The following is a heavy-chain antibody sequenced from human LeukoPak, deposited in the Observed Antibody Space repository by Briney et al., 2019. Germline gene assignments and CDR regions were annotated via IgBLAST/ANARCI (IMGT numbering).Heavy chain of an antibody. CDR1: GGSISSYY. CDR2: IYYSGST. CDR3: VSGPPRGDYYYGMDV. J-gene: IGHJ6*02. V-gene: IGHV4-59*01. D-gene: IGHD3-10*01. Sequence: PSQTLSLTCTVSGGSISSYYWSWIRQPPGKGLEWIGYIYYSGSTNYNPSLKSRVTISVDTSKNQFSLKLSSVTAADTAVYYCVSGPPRGDYYYGMDVWGQRTTVTVSS.